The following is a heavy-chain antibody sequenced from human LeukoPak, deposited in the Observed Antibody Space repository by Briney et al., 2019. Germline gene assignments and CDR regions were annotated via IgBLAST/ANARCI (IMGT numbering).Heavy chain of an antibody. CDR1: GFTFSFYG. CDR2: AYSNGLYK. Sequence: GGSLRLSCAASGFTFSFYGMHWVRQAPGKGLEWVAVAYSNGLYKYNSDAVKGRFTISKDNSKNMLYLQMNSLTVEDTAVYYCAKDLGAGPVLDAFDIWGQGTMVTVSS. CDR3: AKDLGAGPVLDAFDI. J-gene: IGHJ3*02. V-gene: IGHV3-33*06. D-gene: IGHD1-1*01.